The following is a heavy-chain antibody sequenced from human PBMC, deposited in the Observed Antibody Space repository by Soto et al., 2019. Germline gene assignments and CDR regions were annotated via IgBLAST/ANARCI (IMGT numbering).Heavy chain of an antibody. CDR2: ISSSSSNT. J-gene: IGHJ6*02. CDR1: GFIYVDYG. V-gene: IGHV3-23*01. D-gene: IGHD2-15*01. CDR3: AKDRVMVAATTVPWYYYYGMDV. Sequence: GGSLRLSFVASGFIYVDYGMSCIQKAPGKGLEWVSYISSSSSNTYYADSVKGRFTISRDNSKNTLYLQMNSLRAEDTAVYYCAKDRVMVAATTVPWYYYYGMDVWGQGTTVTVSS.